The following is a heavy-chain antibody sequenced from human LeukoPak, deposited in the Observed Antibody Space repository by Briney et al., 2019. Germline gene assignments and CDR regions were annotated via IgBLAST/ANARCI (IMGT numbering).Heavy chain of an antibody. CDR1: GFTFSSYA. CDR2: ISGSGDNT. J-gene: IGHJ4*02. V-gene: IGHV3-23*01. CDR3: AKSTGPVLYYYDSSLDY. Sequence: GGSLRLSCAATGFTFSSYAMSWVRQAPGKGLEWVSGISGSGDNTYYADSVKGRFTISRDNSKNTLYLQMNSLRAEDTAVYYCAKSTGPVLYYYDSSLDYWGQGTLVTVSS. D-gene: IGHD3-22*01.